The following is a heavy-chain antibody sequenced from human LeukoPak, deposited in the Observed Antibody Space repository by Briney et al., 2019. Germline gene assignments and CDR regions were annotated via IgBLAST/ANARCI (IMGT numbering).Heavy chain of an antibody. J-gene: IGHJ4*02. V-gene: IGHV4-34*01. CDR2: INHSGST. CDR3: AKDLSHFTIGGFDY. CDR1: GGSFSGYY. Sequence: SETLSLTCAVYGGSFSGYYWSWIRQPPGKGLEWIGEINHSGSTNYNPSLKSRVTISVDTSKNQFSLKLSSVTAADTAVYYCAKDLSHFTIGGFDYWGQGTLVTVSS. D-gene: IGHD3-9*01.